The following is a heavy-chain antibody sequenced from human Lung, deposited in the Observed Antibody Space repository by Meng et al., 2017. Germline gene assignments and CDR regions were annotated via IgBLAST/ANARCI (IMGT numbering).Heavy chain of an antibody. CDR3: TRVAGMRENYFDY. D-gene: IGHD1-26*01. CDR2: IDPSGSSA. CDR1: GYNFNDHY. V-gene: IGHV1-46*02. J-gene: IGHJ4*02. Sequence: LGQAGAGEEKPGASVKVSGKASGYNFNDHYVHWVRQAPGQGLEWMGVIDPSGSSASYVQKFQGRLTMTTDTSTSTVYMELSSLKSEDTAVYFCTRVAGMRENYFDYWGQGTLVTVSS.